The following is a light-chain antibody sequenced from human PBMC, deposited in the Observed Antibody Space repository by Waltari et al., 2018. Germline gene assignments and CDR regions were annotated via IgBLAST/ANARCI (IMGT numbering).Light chain of an antibody. CDR3: QQYGSTPLFT. CDR1: QTVATSY. V-gene: IGKV3-20*01. J-gene: IGKJ3*01. Sequence: EIVLTQSPGTLSLSPGERPTLSCRASQTVATSYLAWYQHKPGQAPRLLIYNTSYRATGIPDRFIGSGSGTDFTLTISRLEPEDFAVYYCQQYGSTPLFTFGPGTKVDIK. CDR2: NTS.